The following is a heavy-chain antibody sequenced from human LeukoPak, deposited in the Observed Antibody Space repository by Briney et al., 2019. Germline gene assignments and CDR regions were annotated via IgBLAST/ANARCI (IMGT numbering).Heavy chain of an antibody. V-gene: IGHV1-8*01. CDR2: MNPKSGYT. J-gene: IGHJ4*02. CDR1: GYTFTTYD. Sequence: GASVNVSCKASGYTFTTYDINWVRQATGQGLEWMGWMNPKSGYTGFAQKFQGRVTMTRDTSISTAYMELSSLRSEDTAVYYCARVTGSIDYWGQGTLVTFSS. CDR3: ARVTGSIDY. D-gene: IGHD1-26*01.